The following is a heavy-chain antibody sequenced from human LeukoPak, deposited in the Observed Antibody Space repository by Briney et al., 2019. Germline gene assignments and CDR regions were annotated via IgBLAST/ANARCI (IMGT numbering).Heavy chain of an antibody. CDR2: ISSSSSYI. V-gene: IGHV3-21*01. D-gene: IGHD2-15*01. CDR1: GFTFSSYS. Sequence: GGSLRLSCAASGFTFSSYSMNWVRQAPGKGLEWVSSISSSSSYIYYADSVKGRFTISRDNAKNSLYLQMNSLRAEDTAVYYCARVVYCSGGSCHIFAFDIWGQGTMVTVSS. CDR3: ARVVYCSGGSCHIFAFDI. J-gene: IGHJ3*02.